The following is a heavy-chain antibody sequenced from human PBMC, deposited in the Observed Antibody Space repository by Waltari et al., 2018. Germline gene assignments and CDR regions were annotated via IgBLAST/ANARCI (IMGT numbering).Heavy chain of an antibody. D-gene: IGHD2-2*01. CDR3: AGEGPPRKFHCSSTSCYYWYFDL. J-gene: IGHJ2*01. V-gene: IGHV1-69*14. CDR2: IIPIFGTA. Sequence: QVQLVQSGAEVKKPGSSVKVSCKASGGTFSSYAISWVRQAPGQGLEWMGGIIPIFGTANYAQKFQGRVTITADKSTSTAYMELSSLRSEDTAVYYCAGEGPPRKFHCSSTSCYYWYFDLWGRGTLVTVSS. CDR1: GGTFSSYA.